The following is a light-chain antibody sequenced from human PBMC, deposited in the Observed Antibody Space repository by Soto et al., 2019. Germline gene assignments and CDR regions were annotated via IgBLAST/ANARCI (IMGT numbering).Light chain of an antibody. CDR2: GAS. J-gene: IGKJ1*01. CDR1: QSVRSN. CDR3: QHYNNWPPWT. V-gene: IGKV3-15*01. Sequence: IVMPQYSATLSVSPGERVTLSWRVSQSVRSNLAWYQQRPGRAPRLLIYGASSRATGIPARFSGSGSGTEFTLTISSLQSEDFAVYYCQHYNNWPPWTFGQGTKVDIK.